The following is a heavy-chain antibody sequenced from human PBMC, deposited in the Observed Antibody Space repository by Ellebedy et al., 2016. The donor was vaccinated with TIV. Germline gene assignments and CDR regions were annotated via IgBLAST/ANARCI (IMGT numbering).Heavy chain of an antibody. D-gene: IGHD2-21*01. CDR2: INDDGNRI. CDR1: GFTFTNYA. J-gene: IGHJ3*02. Sequence: GESLKISCAASGFTFTNYAIHWVRQGPGKGLVWVSHINDDGNRITYADSVKGRFAISRDIARNTLCLQMDSLRAEDTAVYYCVRDRMGATYTFDMWGQGTMVTVSS. CDR3: VRDRMGATYTFDM. V-gene: IGHV3-74*01.